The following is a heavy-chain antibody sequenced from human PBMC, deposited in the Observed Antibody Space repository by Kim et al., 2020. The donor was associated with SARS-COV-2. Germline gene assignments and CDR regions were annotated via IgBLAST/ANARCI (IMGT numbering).Heavy chain of an antibody. J-gene: IGHJ4*02. Sequence: KSRVTISVDTSKNQFSLKLSSVTAADTAVYYCARHVRRGVVAATPRLFYYWGQGTLVTVSS. V-gene: IGHV4-39*01. D-gene: IGHD2-15*01. CDR3: ARHVRRGVVAATPRLFYY.